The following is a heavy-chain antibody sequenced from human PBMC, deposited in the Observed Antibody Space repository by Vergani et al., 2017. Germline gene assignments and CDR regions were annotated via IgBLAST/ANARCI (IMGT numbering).Heavy chain of an antibody. CDR1: GFTFSSYS. D-gene: IGHD5-18*01. Sequence: EVQLVESGGGLAKPGGSLRLSCAASGFTFSSYSMHWVRQAPGEGLEWVSSISSNSRYIYYADSVKGRFTISRDNAKNSLYLQMNSLRAEDTAVYYCARDSVDTAMRDFDYWGQGTLVTVSS. J-gene: IGHJ4*01. CDR3: ARDSVDTAMRDFDY. CDR2: ISSNSRYI. V-gene: IGHV3-21*01.